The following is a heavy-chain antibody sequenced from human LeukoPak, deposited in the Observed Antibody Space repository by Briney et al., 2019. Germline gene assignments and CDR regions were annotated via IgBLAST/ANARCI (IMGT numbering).Heavy chain of an antibody. Sequence: PGGSLRLSCAASGFTFSSYGMHWVRQAPGKGLEWVAVIWYDGSNKYYADSVKGRFTISRDNSKNTLYLQMNSLRAEDTAVYYCARRSFIAAAGGYFDYWGQGTLVTVSS. CDR3: ARRSFIAAAGGYFDY. V-gene: IGHV3-33*01. CDR1: GFTFSSYG. J-gene: IGHJ4*02. CDR2: IWYDGSNK. D-gene: IGHD6-13*01.